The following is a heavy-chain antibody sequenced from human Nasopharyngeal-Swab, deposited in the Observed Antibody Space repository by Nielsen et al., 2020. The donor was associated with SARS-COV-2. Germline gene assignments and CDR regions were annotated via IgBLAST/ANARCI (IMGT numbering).Heavy chain of an antibody. J-gene: IGHJ1*01. V-gene: IGHV4-39*01. CDR3: ARPGQQLVLEYFQH. CDR1: GCPISSSSYY. CDR2: IYYSGST. D-gene: IGHD6-13*01. Sequence: SETLSLTCTVSGCPISSSSYYWGWIRQPPGKGLEWIGSIYYSGSTYYNPSLKSRVTISVDTSKNQFSLKLSSVTAADTAVYYCARPGQQLVLEYFQHWGQGTLVTVSS.